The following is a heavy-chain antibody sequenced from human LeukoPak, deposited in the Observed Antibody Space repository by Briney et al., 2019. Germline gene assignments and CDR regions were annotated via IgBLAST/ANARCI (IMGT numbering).Heavy chain of an antibody. CDR3: ARPGGYAFDM. V-gene: IGHV3-30*04. CDR2: ITYDGSDT. D-gene: IGHD3-10*01. J-gene: IGHJ3*02. CDR1: GFNFRTYA. Sequence: GTSLRLSCAASGFNFRTYAFHWVRQAPGKGPEWMAFITYDGSDTHYADSVQGRFTLSRDNSQNTLYLQMNSLRAADTAVYYCARPGGYAFDMWGQGTMVTVSS.